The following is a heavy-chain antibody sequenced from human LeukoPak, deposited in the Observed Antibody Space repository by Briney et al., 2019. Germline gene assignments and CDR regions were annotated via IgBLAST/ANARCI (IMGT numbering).Heavy chain of an antibody. D-gene: IGHD6-13*01. CDR1: GGSFSGYY. Sequence: SETLSLTCAVHGGSFSGYYWSWIRQPPGKGLEWIGEINHSGSTNYNPSLKSRVTISVDTSKNQFSLKPSSVTAADTAVYYCARGPHRIAAAGTGAFDIWGQGTMVTVSS. CDR2: INHSGST. V-gene: IGHV4-34*01. J-gene: IGHJ3*02. CDR3: ARGPHRIAAAGTGAFDI.